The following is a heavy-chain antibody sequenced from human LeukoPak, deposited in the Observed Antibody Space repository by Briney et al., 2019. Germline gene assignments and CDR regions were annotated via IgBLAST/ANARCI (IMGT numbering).Heavy chain of an antibody. Sequence: SETLSLTCTVSGVSISGYYWSWIRQPPGKGLEWIGYIYYSGSTNYNPSPKSRVTISIDTSKNQFSLKLSSVTAADTAVYYCARDYSGWGTDAFDIWGQGTMVTVSS. CDR2: IYYSGST. D-gene: IGHD3-10*01. J-gene: IGHJ3*02. CDR1: GVSISGYY. V-gene: IGHV4-59*01. CDR3: ARDYSGWGTDAFDI.